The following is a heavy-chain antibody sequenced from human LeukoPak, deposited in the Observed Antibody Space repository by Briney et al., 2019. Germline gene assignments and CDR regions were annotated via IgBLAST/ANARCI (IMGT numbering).Heavy chain of an antibody. J-gene: IGHJ4*02. D-gene: IGHD6-19*01. Sequence: SQTLSLTCTVSGGSISSGGYYWRWIRQPPGKGLEWIGEINHSGSTNYNPSLKSRVTISVDTSKNQFSLKLSSVTAADTAVYYCASIPGISVSAYYFDYWGQGTLVTVSS. CDR3: ASIPGISVSAYYFDY. CDR2: INHSGST. V-gene: IGHV4-39*01. CDR1: GGSISSGGYY.